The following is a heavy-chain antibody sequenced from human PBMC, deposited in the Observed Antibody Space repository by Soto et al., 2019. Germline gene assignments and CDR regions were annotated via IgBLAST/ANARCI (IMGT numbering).Heavy chain of an antibody. Sequence: SSETLSLTCAVSGDSIIGIYHWAWIRQSPGRGLEWIASIYHTGTTYYTPSLESRVTISVDTSKNQFSLRLSSVTAADSAVYYCARVHVMVVAGSTFDYWGHGTLVTVSS. J-gene: IGHJ4*01. D-gene: IGHD6-19*01. V-gene: IGHV4-38-2*01. CDR3: ARVHVMVVAGSTFDY. CDR1: GDSIIGIYH. CDR2: IYHTGTT.